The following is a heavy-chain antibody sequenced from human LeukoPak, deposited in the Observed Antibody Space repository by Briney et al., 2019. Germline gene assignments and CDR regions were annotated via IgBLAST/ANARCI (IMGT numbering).Heavy chain of an antibody. D-gene: IGHD5-18*01. J-gene: IGHJ4*02. Sequence: GGSLRLSCAASGLTFSTYWMTWVRQAPGKGLEWVANIKEDGSAKSYVDSVKGRFTISRDNAKNSLYLQMNSLRVEDTAVYYCARDPNTAMVNGGDYWGQGTLVTVSS. CDR3: ARDPNTAMVNGGDY. CDR2: IKEDGSAK. CDR1: GLTFSTYW. V-gene: IGHV3-7*01.